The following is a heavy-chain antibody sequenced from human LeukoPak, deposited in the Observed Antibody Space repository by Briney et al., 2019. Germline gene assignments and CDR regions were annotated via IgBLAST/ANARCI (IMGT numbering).Heavy chain of an antibody. Sequence: SETLSLTCTVSGYSISSGYYWGWIRQPPGKGLEWIGSIYHSGRTYYNPSLKSRVTISVDTSKNQFSLKLTPVTAADTAVYYCARHGGYYAYYFDYWGQGTLVTVSS. J-gene: IGHJ4*02. CDR1: GYSISSGYY. CDR3: ARHGGYYAYYFDY. V-gene: IGHV4-38-2*02. D-gene: IGHD1-26*01. CDR2: IYHSGRT.